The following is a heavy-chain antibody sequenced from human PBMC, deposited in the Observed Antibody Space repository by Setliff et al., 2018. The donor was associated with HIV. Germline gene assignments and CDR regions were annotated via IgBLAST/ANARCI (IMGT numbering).Heavy chain of an antibody. J-gene: IGHJ4*02. CDR2: VNPKSVST. CDR1: GYIFSNYE. CDR3: ARPRNGYYHLEY. V-gene: IGHV1-8*01. D-gene: IGHD3-3*01. Sequence: VASVKVSCKASGYIFSNYEINWVRQATGQGLEWMGWVNPKSVSTGYAPNFQGRVTMTWNTSINTAYMELSSLRSEDTAVYFCARPRNGYYHLEYWGQGTPVTVSS.